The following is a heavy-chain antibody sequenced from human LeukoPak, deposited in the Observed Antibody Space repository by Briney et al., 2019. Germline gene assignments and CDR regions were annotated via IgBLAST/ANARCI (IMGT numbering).Heavy chain of an antibody. J-gene: IGHJ3*02. V-gene: IGHV3-33*01. CDR2: IWYDGSNK. Sequence: GGSLRLSCAASGFIFSSYGMHWVRQAPGKGLEWVAVIWYDGSNKYYADSVKGRFTISRDNSKNTLYLQMNSLRAEDTAVYYCAGYDSSGYYYSVSAFDIWGQGTMVTVSS. CDR1: GFIFSSYG. CDR3: AGYDSSGYYYSVSAFDI. D-gene: IGHD3-22*01.